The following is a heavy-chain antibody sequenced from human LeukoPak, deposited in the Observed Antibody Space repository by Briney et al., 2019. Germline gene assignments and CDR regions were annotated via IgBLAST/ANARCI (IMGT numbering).Heavy chain of an antibody. V-gene: IGHV1-69*04. J-gene: IGHJ1*01. CDR1: GGTFSSYA. D-gene: IGHD6-13*01. Sequence: SVKVSCKASGGTFSSYAISWVRQAPGQGLEWMGRIIPILGIANYAQRFQGRVTITADKSTSTAYMELSSLRSDDTAVYYCARSAAGYAEYFQHWGQGTLVTVSS. CDR3: ARSAAGYAEYFQH. CDR2: IIPILGIA.